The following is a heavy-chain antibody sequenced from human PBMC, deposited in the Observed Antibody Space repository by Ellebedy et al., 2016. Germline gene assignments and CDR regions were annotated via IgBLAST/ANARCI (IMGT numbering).Heavy chain of an antibody. D-gene: IGHD4-11*01. CDR3: AKPTVAYYYYYGMDV. CDR2: ISYDESNK. J-gene: IGHJ6*02. CDR1: GFTFSSYG. V-gene: IGHV3-30*18. Sequence: GGSLRLSCAASGFTFSSYGMHWVRQAPGKGLEWVAVISYDESNKYYADSVKGRFTISRDNSKDTLYLQMNSLRAEDTAVYYCAKPTVAYYYYYGMDVWGQGTTVTVSS.